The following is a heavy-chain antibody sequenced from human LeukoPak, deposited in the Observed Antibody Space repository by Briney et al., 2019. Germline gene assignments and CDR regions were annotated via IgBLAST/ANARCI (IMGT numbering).Heavy chain of an antibody. J-gene: IGHJ4*02. CDR1: RFTFSNYS. Sequence: PGGSLRLSCAASRFTFSNYSMNWVRQAPGKGLEWISYISSSSSTIYYADSVKGRFIISRDNAKNTLYLQMTSLTAEDTAMYYCGSSEDGYIDYWGQGTLVVVSS. V-gene: IGHV3-48*01. D-gene: IGHD5-24*01. CDR2: ISSSSSTI. CDR3: GSSEDGYIDY.